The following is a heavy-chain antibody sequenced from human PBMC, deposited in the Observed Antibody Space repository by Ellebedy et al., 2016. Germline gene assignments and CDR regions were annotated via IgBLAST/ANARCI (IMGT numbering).Heavy chain of an antibody. CDR3: ARLVVAGAGWFDP. CDR1: GGSFSGYY. Sequence: SETLSLTXAVYGGSFSGYYWSWIRQPPGKGLEWIGEINHSGSTNYNPSLKSRVTISVDTSKNQFSLKLSSVTAANTAVYYCARLVVAGAGWFDPWGQGTLVTVSS. D-gene: IGHD2-15*01. V-gene: IGHV4-34*01. CDR2: INHSGST. J-gene: IGHJ5*02.